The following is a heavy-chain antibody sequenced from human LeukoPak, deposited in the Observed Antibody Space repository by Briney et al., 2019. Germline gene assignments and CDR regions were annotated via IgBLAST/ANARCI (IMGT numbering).Heavy chain of an antibody. J-gene: IGHJ4*02. CDR3: ARARDSSGWYSLAFDY. V-gene: IGHV4-34*01. CDR2: INHSGST. Sequence: SETLSLTCAVYGGSFSGYYWSWIRQPPGKGLEWIGEINHSGSTNYNPSLKSRVTISVDTSKNQFSLKLSSVTAADTAVYYSARARDSSGWYSLAFDYWGQGTLVTVSS. CDR1: GGSFSGYY. D-gene: IGHD6-19*01.